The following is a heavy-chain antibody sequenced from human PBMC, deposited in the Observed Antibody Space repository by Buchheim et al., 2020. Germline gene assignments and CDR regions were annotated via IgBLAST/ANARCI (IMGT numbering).Heavy chain of an antibody. Sequence: EVQLVQSGAEVKKPGESLKISCKGSGYRFTDYWIAWVRQMPGKGLEWVGTIYPGDSDTKYSPSFQGQVTISADKSISAAYLQWNSLKASDTATYYCARPKWGSEGYYLDYWGQGTL. CDR1: GYRFTDYW. J-gene: IGHJ4*02. CDR2: IYPGDSDT. V-gene: IGHV5-51*01. D-gene: IGHD7-27*01. CDR3: ARPKWGSEGYYLDY.